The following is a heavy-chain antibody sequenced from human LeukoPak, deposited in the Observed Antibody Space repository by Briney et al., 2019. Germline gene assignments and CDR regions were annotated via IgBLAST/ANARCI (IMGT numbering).Heavy chain of an antibody. V-gene: IGHV1-8*03. J-gene: IGHJ5*02. Sequence: GASVKVSCKASGYTFTSYDINWVRQATGQGLEWMGWMNPNSGNTGYAQKFQGRVTITRNTSISTAYMELSSLRSEDTAVYYCARGRYCSSTSCAIRLVYWFDPWGRGTLVTVSS. D-gene: IGHD2-2*01. CDR3: ARGRYCSSTSCAIRLVYWFDP. CDR2: MNPNSGNT. CDR1: GYTFTSYD.